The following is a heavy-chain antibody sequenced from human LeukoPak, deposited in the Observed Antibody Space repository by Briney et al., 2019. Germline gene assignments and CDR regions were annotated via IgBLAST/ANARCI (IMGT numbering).Heavy chain of an antibody. CDR2: INSDGSWT. CDR3: VSFYETY. CDR1: GLTFSSYA. Sequence: GGSLRLSCAASGLTFSSYAMSWVRQAPGKGLGWVSHINSDGSWTSYADSVKGRFTISKDNAKNTVYLQMNSLRAEDTAVYYCVSFYETYWGRGTLVTVSS. V-gene: IGHV3-74*01. J-gene: IGHJ4*02. D-gene: IGHD2/OR15-2a*01.